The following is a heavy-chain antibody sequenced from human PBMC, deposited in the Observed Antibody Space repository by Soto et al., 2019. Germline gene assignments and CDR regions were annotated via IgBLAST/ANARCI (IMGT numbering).Heavy chain of an antibody. CDR1: GDTFTNFG. Sequence: HLVQSGPEVKKPGASITVSCKTSGDTFTNFGLSWVRQAPGQGLEWMGWIATYNSNRNYAQKFQGRLTLTTDTWTSTAYMELKSLRYDDTAVYYCATVLRGVVNWFDPWCQGTLVTVSS. J-gene: IGHJ5*02. D-gene: IGHD3-10*01. CDR2: IATYNSNR. CDR3: ATVLRGVVNWFDP. V-gene: IGHV1-18*01.